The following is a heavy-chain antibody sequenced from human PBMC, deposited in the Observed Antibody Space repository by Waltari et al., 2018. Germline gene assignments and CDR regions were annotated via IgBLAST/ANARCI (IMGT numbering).Heavy chain of an antibody. Sequence: QVQLQESGPGLVKPSGTLSLTCAVSGGSISSSNWWSWVRQPPGKGLEWIGEIYHSGRTNSNPSLKSRVTISVDKSKNQFSLKLSSVTAADTAVYYCARTFLGELFEGGFDYWGQGTLVTVSS. CDR2: IYHSGRT. D-gene: IGHD3-10*01. CDR3: ARTFLGELFEGGFDY. V-gene: IGHV4-4*02. J-gene: IGHJ4*02. CDR1: GGSISSSNW.